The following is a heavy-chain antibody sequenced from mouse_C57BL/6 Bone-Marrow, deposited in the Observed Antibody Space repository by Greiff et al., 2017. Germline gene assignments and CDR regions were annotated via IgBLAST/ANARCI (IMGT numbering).Heavy chain of an antibody. Sequence: QVQLQQSGAELVRPGTSVKMSCKASGYTFTNYWIGWAKQRPGHGLEWIGDIFPGGGYTNYNETFKGKASLTADKSSSPAYMQFSSLTSEDSAIYDCARYYCGSSYGYAMDYWGQGTSVTVSS. J-gene: IGHJ4*01. CDR2: IFPGGGYT. CDR3: ARYYCGSSYGYAMDY. V-gene: IGHV1-63*01. CDR1: GYTFTNYW. D-gene: IGHD1-1*01.